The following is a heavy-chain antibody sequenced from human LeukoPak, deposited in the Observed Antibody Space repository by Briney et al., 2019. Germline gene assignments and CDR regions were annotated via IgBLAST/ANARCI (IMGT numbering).Heavy chain of an antibody. CDR3: ARVFGIVGATWNFDY. Sequence: PSQTLSLTCTVSGGSISSGGYYWSWIRQPPGKGLEWIGYIYHSGSTYYNPSLKSRVTISVDRSKNQFSLKLSSVTAADTAVYYCARVFGIVGATWNFDYWGQGTLVTVSS. D-gene: IGHD1-26*01. V-gene: IGHV4-30-2*01. J-gene: IGHJ4*02. CDR2: IYHSGST. CDR1: GGSISSGGYY.